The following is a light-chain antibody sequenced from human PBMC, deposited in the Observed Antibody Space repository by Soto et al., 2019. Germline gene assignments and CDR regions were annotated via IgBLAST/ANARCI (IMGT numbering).Light chain of an antibody. CDR2: GAS. V-gene: IGKV3-20*01. CDR3: QQYGSSPWT. Sequence: EIVLTQSPGTLSLSPGERATLSCRASPSVSSSYLAWYQQKPGQAPRLLIYGASSRATGIPDRFSGSGSGTDFTLSISRLEPEVFAVYYCQQYGSSPWTFGQGTKVEIK. CDR1: PSVSSSY. J-gene: IGKJ1*01.